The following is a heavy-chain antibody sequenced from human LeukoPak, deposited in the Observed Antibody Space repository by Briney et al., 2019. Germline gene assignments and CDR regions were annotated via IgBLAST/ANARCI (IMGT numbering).Heavy chain of an antibody. CDR3: ARGRDYGDSSGY. D-gene: IGHD4-17*01. CDR1: GYTFTRYV. CDR2: MNPNSGNT. V-gene: IGHV1-8*01. Sequence: ASVKVSCKASGYTFTRYVINWVGPATGQGVDWMGWMNPNSGNTCYAQKFQGRVTMTRNTSISTAYMELRSLRSEDTAVYYCARGRDYGDSSGYWGQGTLVTVSS. J-gene: IGHJ4*02.